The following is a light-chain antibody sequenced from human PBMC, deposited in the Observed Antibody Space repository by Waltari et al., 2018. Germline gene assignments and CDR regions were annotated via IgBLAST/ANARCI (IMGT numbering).Light chain of an antibody. CDR1: QSISSW. V-gene: IGKV1-5*03. CDR3: QQYNSYPWT. J-gene: IGKJ1*01. CDR2: KAS. Sequence: DIQMTQSPSTLSASVGDRVTITCRASQSISSWLAWYQQKPGKAPKLLSYKASSLESGVPSRFSGSGSGTEFTLTISSLQPDDFATYYCQQYNSYPWTFGPGTKVEIK.